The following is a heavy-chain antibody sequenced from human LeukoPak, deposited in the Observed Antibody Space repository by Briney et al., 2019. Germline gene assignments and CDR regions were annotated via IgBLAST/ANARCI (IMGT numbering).Heavy chain of an antibody. V-gene: IGHV1-69*13. Sequence: RGASVKVSCKASGGTFSSYAISWVRQAPGQGLEWMGGIIPIFGTANYAQKFQGRVTITADESTSTAYMELSSLRSEDAAVYYCARISIAAAGREDDAFDIWGQGTMVTVSS. D-gene: IGHD6-13*01. CDR1: GGTFSSYA. J-gene: IGHJ3*02. CDR2: IIPIFGTA. CDR3: ARISIAAAGREDDAFDI.